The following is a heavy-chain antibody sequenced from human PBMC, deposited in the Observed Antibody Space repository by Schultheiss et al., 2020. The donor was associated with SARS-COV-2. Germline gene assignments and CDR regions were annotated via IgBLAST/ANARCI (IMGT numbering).Heavy chain of an antibody. CDR1: RFSFSNYG. V-gene: IGHV3-15*01. CDR2: IKSKTDGGTT. Sequence: GGSLRLSCAASRFSFSNYGMHWVRQAPGRGLEWVGRIKSKTDGGTTDYAAPVKGRFTISRDDSKNTLYLQMNSLKTEDTAVYYCTTDLRLGELSLYYWGQGTLVTVSS. D-gene: IGHD3-16*02. CDR3: TTDLRLGELSLYY. J-gene: IGHJ4*02.